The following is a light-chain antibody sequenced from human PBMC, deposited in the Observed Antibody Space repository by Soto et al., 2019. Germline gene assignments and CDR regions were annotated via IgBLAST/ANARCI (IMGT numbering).Light chain of an antibody. CDR3: QQYNSYNT. J-gene: IGKJ2*01. CDR1: QSISDY. V-gene: IGKV1-5*03. CDR2: KAS. Sequence: DIQMTQSPSTVSASIGDRVTITCRASQSISDYLAWYQQKPGRAPKLLISKASSLESGVPSRFSGSGSGKEFTLTISSLQPDDFATYYCQQYNSYNTFGQGTKLEIK.